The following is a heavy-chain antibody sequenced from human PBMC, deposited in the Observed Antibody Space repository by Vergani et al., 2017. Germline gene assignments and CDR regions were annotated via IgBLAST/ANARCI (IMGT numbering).Heavy chain of an antibody. J-gene: IGHJ3*02. Sequence: VQLVESGGGLVKPGASVKVSCKASGYTFTGYYMHWVRQAPGQGLEWMGWINPNSGGTNYAQKFQGRVTMTRDTSISTAYMELSRLRSDDTAVYYCASYNWKFYAFDIWGQGTMVTVSS. D-gene: IGHD1-20*01. CDR2: INPNSGGT. CDR3: ASYNWKFYAFDI. V-gene: IGHV1-2*02. CDR1: GYTFTGYY.